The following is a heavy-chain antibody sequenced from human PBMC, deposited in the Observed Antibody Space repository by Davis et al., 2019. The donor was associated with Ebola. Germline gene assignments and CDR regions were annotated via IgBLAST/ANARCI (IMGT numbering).Heavy chain of an antibody. D-gene: IGHD6-13*01. J-gene: IGHJ5*02. V-gene: IGHV4-38-2*02. CDR2: IYHSGST. CDR1: GYSISSGYY. Sequence: MPSETLSLTCTVSGYSISSGYYWGWIRQPPGKGLEWIGSIYHSGSTYYNPSLKSRVTISVDTSKNQFSLKLSSVTAADTAVYYCARGFRASDRYSSSWYLWFDPWGQGTLVTVSS. CDR3: ARGFRASDRYSSSWYLWFDP.